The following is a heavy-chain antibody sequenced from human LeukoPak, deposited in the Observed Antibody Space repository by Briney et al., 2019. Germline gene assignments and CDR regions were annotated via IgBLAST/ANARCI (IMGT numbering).Heavy chain of an antibody. CDR3: DCSSATCYAAGDY. J-gene: IGHJ4*02. V-gene: IGHV3-30*02. CDR1: GINFWNLA. D-gene: IGHD2-2*01. Sequence: PGGSLRLSCAVSGINFWNLAMHWVRQAPGKGLEWVAFIRADGSNTKYADSVKGRFTISRDNTKNTLYLQMNSLRPEDTATYYCDCSSATCYAAGDYWGQGTLVSVSS. CDR2: IRADGSNT.